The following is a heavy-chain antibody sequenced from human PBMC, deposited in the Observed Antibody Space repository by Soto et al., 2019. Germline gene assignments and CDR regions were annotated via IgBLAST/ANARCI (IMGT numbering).Heavy chain of an antibody. V-gene: IGHV4-30-4*01. D-gene: IGHD2-2*01. CDR3: ARGLFTAAAPDYYYYYGMDV. Sequence: PSETLSLTCTVSGGSISSGDYYWSWIRQPPGKGLEWIGYIYYSGSTYYNPSLKSRVTISVDTSKNQFSLKLSSVTAADTAVYYCARGLFTAAAPDYYYYYGMDVWGQGTTVTVSS. J-gene: IGHJ6*02. CDR2: IYYSGST. CDR1: GGSISSGDYY.